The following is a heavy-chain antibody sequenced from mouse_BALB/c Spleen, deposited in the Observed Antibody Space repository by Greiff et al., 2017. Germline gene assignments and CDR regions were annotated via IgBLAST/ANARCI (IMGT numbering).Heavy chain of an antibody. Sequence: EVQLQQSGPELVKPGASVKISCKASGYTFTDYNMHWVKQSHGKSLEWIGYIYPYNGGTGYNQKFKSKATLTVDNSSSTAYMELRSLTSEDSAVYYCERVYDGYYPYWYFDVWGAGTTVTVSA. V-gene: IGHV1S29*02. CDR3: ERVYDGYYPYWYFDV. D-gene: IGHD2-3*01. CDR2: IYPYNGGT. J-gene: IGHJ1*01. CDR1: GYTFTDYN.